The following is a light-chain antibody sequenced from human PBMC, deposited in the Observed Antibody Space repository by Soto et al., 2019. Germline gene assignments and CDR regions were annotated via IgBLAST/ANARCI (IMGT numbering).Light chain of an antibody. CDR3: SLYTSDSTYV. Sequence: QSVLTQPASVSGSPGQSITISCTGTNSDIGYYNYVSWFQQHPGKAPKLMIYEVSNRPSGVSNRFSGSKSGNTASLTISGLQAEDEAEYYCSLYTSDSTYVFGTGTKVTVL. J-gene: IGLJ1*01. CDR1: NSDIGYYNY. CDR2: EVS. V-gene: IGLV2-14*01.